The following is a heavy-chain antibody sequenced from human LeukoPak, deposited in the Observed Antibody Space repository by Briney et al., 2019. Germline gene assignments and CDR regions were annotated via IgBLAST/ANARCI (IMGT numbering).Heavy chain of an antibody. V-gene: IGHV3-23*01. Sequence: GGSLRLSCAASGLTFSSHAMDWVRQAPGKGLEWVSGISDSVGSTYYADSVKGRFSISRDNSKNTLYLQMNSLRAADTAVYYCAKTYYGSGSYYSSHFDYWGQGTLVTVSS. CDR2: ISDSVGST. J-gene: IGHJ4*02. CDR1: GLTFSSHA. D-gene: IGHD3-10*01. CDR3: AKTYYGSGSYYSSHFDY.